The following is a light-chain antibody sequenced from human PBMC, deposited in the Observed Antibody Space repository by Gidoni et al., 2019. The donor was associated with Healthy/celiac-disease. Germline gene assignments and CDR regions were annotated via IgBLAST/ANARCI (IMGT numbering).Light chain of an antibody. CDR1: QSVSSSY. J-gene: IGKJ4*01. CDR2: GAS. Sequence: PGERVTLSCRASQSVSSSYLTWYQQKPGQAPRLLIYGASTRATSIPARFSGSGSGTDFTLTISSPQPEDFAVYYCQQDYNLPPTFXGXTKVEIK. CDR3: QQDYNLPPT. V-gene: IGKV3D-7*01.